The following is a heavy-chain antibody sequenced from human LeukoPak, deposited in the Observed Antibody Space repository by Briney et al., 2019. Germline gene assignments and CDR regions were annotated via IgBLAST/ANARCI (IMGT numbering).Heavy chain of an antibody. V-gene: IGHV3-74*01. CDR3: ARSNQADDY. D-gene: IGHD1-14*01. CDR1: GFTFSSHW. CDR2: IHRDGSTT. Sequence: AGGSLRLSCAASGFTFSSHWMHWVRQVPGKGPVWVSRIHRDGSTTNYADSVKGRFTISRDNAKNTLYLQMDSLRAEDTGVYYCARSNQADDYWGQGTLVTVSS. J-gene: IGHJ4*02.